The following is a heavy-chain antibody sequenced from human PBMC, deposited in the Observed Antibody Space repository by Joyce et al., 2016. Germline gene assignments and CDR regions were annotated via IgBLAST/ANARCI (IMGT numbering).Heavy chain of an antibody. CDR2: INPSSGAT. Sequence: QVQLVQSGAEVKKLGASVKVSCKASGYTFINYYIHWVRQAPGQGLEWMGWINPSSGATKHAQKFQGWVTMTRDTSITPAYMELNSLKSDDTAVYYCARGGLRRGSGHKELSEIDYWGQGTLVTVSS. J-gene: IGHJ4*02. D-gene: IGHD6-19*01. CDR3: ARGGLRRGSGHKELSEIDY. V-gene: IGHV1-2*04. CDR1: GYTFINYY.